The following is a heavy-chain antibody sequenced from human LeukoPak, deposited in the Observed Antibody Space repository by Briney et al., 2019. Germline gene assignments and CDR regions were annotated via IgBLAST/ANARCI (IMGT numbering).Heavy chain of an antibody. J-gene: IGHJ6*04. D-gene: IGHD3-10*02. CDR3: AELGITMIGGV. CDR2: ISSSGSTK. V-gene: IGHV3-48*03. Sequence: PGGSLRLSCAASGFTFSNEMNWVRQAPGKGLEWVSYISSSGSTKYYADSVKGRFTMSRDNAKNSLYLQMNSLRAEDTAVYYCAELGITMIGGVWGKGTTVTISS. CDR1: GFTFSNE.